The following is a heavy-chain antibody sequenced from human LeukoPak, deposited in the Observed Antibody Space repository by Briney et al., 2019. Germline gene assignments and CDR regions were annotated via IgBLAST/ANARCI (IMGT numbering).Heavy chain of an antibody. Sequence: ASVKVSCKASGYTFTSYYMHWVRQAPGQGLEWMGWISAYNGNTSYAQKFQGRVTMTRDMSTSTVYMELSSLRSEDTAVYYCARGSSGYYYYFDYWGQGTLVTVSS. CDR3: ARGSSGYYYYFDY. CDR2: ISAYNGNT. J-gene: IGHJ4*02. CDR1: GYTFTSYY. V-gene: IGHV1-46*01. D-gene: IGHD3-22*01.